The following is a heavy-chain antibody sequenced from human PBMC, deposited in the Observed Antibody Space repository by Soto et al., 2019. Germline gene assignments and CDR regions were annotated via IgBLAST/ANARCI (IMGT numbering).Heavy chain of an antibody. CDR2: INPTSGHI. CDR1: GFIFSHYY. V-gene: IGHV3-11*06. J-gene: IGHJ4*02. Sequence: KSGGSLRLSCAASGFIFSHYYMGWIRQAPGKGLEWVSYINPTSGHINYADSVKGRFTISRDNARNSLYLQMNSLTADDTAMYYCARLPYSAYNRHFDYWGQGTLVTVSS. CDR3: ARLPYSAYNRHFDY. D-gene: IGHD4-4*01.